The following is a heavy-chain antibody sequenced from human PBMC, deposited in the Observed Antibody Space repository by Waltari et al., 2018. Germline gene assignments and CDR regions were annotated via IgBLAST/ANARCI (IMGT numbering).Heavy chain of an antibody. CDR3: ARGYCSGGSCYSPFQH. D-gene: IGHD2-15*01. Sequence: QVQLQESGPGLVKPSETLSLTCTVSGGSISSYYWSWIRQPPGKGLEWIGYIYYSGSTNYNPTLKSRVTISVDTSKNQFSLKLSSVTAADTAVYYCARGYCSGGSCYSPFQHWGQGTLVTVSS. CDR1: GGSISSYY. CDR2: IYYSGST. J-gene: IGHJ1*01. V-gene: IGHV4-59*01.